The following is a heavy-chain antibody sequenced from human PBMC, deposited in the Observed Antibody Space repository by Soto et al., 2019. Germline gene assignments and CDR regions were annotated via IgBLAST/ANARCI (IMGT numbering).Heavy chain of an antibody. Sequence: PGESLKISCTGSGYSFTTYWIGWVRQMPGKGLEWMGVIYPGDSDTRYSPSFQGQVTNSADKSISTAYIQWSSLKASDIAMYYCARAYNYGQNYFDYWGQGTLVTVSS. V-gene: IGHV5-51*01. J-gene: IGHJ4*02. CDR1: GYSFTTYW. D-gene: IGHD5-18*01. CDR2: IYPGDSDT. CDR3: ARAYNYGQNYFDY.